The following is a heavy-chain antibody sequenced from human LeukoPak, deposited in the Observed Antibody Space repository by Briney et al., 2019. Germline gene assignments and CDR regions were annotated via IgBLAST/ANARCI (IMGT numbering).Heavy chain of an antibody. V-gene: IGHV3-7*01. J-gene: IGHJ6*02. CDR3: ARDRGTYYDILTGYYHYYYGMDV. CDR2: IKRDGSEK. Sequence: GGSLRLSCAASGFTFSSYWMSWVRQAPGKGLEWVANIKRDGSEKYYVDSVKGRFTISRDNAKNSLYLQMNSLRAEDTAVYYCARDRGTYYDILTGYYHYYYGMDVWGQGTTVTVSS. D-gene: IGHD3-9*01. CDR1: GFTFSSYW.